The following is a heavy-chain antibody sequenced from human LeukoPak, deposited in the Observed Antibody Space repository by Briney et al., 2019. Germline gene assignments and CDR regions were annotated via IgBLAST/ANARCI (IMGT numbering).Heavy chain of an antibody. D-gene: IGHD2-2*01. V-gene: IGHV3-33*01. CDR1: GFTFSSYG. Sequence: GRSLRLSCAASGFTFSSYGMHWVRQAPGKGLEWVAVIWYDGSNKYYADSVKGRFTISRDNSKNTLYLQMNSLRAEDTAVYYCARDSSSTSSFDYWGQEPWSPSPQ. CDR2: IWYDGSNK. J-gene: IGHJ4*01. CDR3: ARDSSSTSSFDY.